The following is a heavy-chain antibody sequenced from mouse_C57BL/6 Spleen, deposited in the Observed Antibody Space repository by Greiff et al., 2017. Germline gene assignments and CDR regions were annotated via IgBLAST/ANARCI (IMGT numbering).Heavy chain of an antibody. V-gene: IGHV2-6-1*01. Sequence: QVQLKESGPGLVAPSQSLSITCTVSGFSLTSYGVHWVRQPPGKGLEWLVVIWSDGSTTYNSALKSRLSISKDNSKSQVFLKMNSLQTDDTAMYYCARHGYGNYNWYFDVWGTGTTVTVSS. J-gene: IGHJ1*03. D-gene: IGHD2-10*02. CDR1: GFSLTSYG. CDR2: IWSDGST. CDR3: ARHGYGNYNWYFDV.